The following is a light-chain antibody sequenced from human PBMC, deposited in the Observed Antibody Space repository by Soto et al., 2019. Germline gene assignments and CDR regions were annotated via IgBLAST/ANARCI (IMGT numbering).Light chain of an antibody. Sequence: DIQMTQSPSSPSASVGDRVTITCRASQGISTYLNWYQQKPGKAPKLLIYAASSLQSGVPSRFSGSGSETDFTLTISSLQPEDFATYSCQQSYSTTWTFGQGTKVEIK. CDR1: QGISTY. CDR2: AAS. J-gene: IGKJ1*01. V-gene: IGKV1-39*01. CDR3: QQSYSTTWT.